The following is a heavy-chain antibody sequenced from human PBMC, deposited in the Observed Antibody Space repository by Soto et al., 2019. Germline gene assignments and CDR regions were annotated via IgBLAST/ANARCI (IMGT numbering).Heavy chain of an antibody. CDR3: ARWFTYGNFDYFDY. CDR1: AVPFCSYP. V-gene: IGHV3-74*01. CDR2: INSGGGST. J-gene: IGHJ4*02. D-gene: IGHD3-10*01. Sequence: GGSLRLSCAASAVPFCSYPMNYVRHPPGKGLMWVSRINSGGGSTTYADSVKGRFTISRDNARNTLYLQMNGLRAEDTVLYYCARWFTYGNFDYFDYWGQGTQVTVSS.